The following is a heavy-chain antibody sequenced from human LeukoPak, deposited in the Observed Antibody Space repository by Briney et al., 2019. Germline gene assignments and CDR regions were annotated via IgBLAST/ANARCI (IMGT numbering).Heavy chain of an antibody. D-gene: IGHD5-18*01. CDR1: GFTFDDYA. Sequence: GGSLRLSCAASGFTFDDYAMHWVRQAPGKGLEWVSGISWNSGSIGYADSVKGRFTISRDNAKNSLYLQMNSLRAEDTGVYYCAKDSYSKGDYWGQGVLVTVSS. V-gene: IGHV3-9*01. CDR3: AKDSYSKGDY. CDR2: ISWNSGSI. J-gene: IGHJ4*02.